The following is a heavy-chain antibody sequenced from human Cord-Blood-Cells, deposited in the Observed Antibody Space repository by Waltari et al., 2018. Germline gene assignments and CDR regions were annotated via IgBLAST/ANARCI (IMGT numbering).Heavy chain of an antibody. V-gene: IGHV3-53*01. Sequence: EAQLEECGGASIQPGGSLRLSCEASWLTGSSNHVSWIRRPPGKGLEWVSVIYSRGSRYYAATVKGRVTISRDNAKNTLYLQMNSLRAEDTAVYYCARAGSYYAFDSWGQGTMVTVSS. CDR2: IYSRGSR. D-gene: IGHD1-26*01. CDR3: ARAGSYYAFDS. J-gene: IGHJ3*02. CDR1: WLTGSSNH.